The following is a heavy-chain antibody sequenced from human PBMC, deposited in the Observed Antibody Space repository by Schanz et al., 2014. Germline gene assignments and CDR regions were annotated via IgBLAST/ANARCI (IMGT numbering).Heavy chain of an antibody. D-gene: IGHD2-15*01. J-gene: IGHJ6*02. CDR1: GFTFSSYA. CDR3: AKARRKSNCSGGRCVHYSYYGMDV. CDR2: ISASGGST. V-gene: IGHV3-23*01. Sequence: EGQLLESGGGLIQPGGSLRLSCAASGFTFSSYAMSWVRQAPGKGVEWVSTISASGGSTYYADSVKGRFTISRDNSKNILYLQRNSLRAEDTAVYYCAKARRKSNCSGGRCVHYSYYGMDVWGQGTTVTVSS.